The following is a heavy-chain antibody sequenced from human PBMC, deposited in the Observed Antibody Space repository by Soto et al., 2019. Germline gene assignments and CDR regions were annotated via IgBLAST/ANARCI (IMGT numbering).Heavy chain of an antibody. Sequence: PVASVKVSCKASGYTFTSYDINWVRQATGQGLEWMGWMNPNSGNTGYAQKFQGRVTMTRNTSISTAYMELSSLRSEDTAVYYCVRGVITLYYYYGMDVWGQGTTVTVSS. CDR2: MNPNSGNT. V-gene: IGHV1-8*01. CDR3: VRGVITLYYYYGMDV. CDR1: GYTFTSYD. D-gene: IGHD3-22*01. J-gene: IGHJ6*02.